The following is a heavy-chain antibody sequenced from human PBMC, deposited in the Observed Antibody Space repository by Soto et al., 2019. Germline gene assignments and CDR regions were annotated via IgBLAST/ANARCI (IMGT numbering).Heavy chain of an antibody. V-gene: IGHV3-33*01. J-gene: IGHJ6*03. CDR2: IWSDGSNQ. Sequence: GGSLRLSCAASAFTFSRHGMHWVRQAPGKGLQWVGVIWSDGSNQRYAESVKGRFTISADKSISTAYLQWSSLKASDTAMYYCARHWTPGIYYYHYYMDVWGKGTTVTVSS. CDR3: ARHWTPGIYYYHYYMDV. D-gene: IGHD3-10*01. CDR1: AFTFSRHG.